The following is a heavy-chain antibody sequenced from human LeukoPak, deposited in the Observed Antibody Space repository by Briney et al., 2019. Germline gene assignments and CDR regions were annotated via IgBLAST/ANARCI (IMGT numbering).Heavy chain of an antibody. CDR1: GYTFTSYD. D-gene: IGHD3-22*01. V-gene: IGHV1-8*01. CDR3: ARADDSTDAFDI. Sequence: ASVKVSCKASGYTFTSYDINWVRQAPGQGLEWMGWMNPNRGNTGYAQKFQGRVTMTRNTSISTAYMELSSLRSEDTAVYYCARADDSTDAFDIWGQGTMVTVSS. J-gene: IGHJ3*02. CDR2: MNPNRGNT.